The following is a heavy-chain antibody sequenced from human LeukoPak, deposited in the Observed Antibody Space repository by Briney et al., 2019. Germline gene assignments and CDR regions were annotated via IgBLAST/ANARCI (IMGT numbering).Heavy chain of an antibody. CDR3: AKLFKAYSSTWIDY. V-gene: IGHV3-11*03. CDR2: ISHSSGFT. CDR1: GFTFSDYY. Sequence: GGSLRLSCAASGFTFSDYYMSWIRQAPGQGLEWVAYISHSSGFTNYADSVKGRFAISRDNAENSLYLQMDSLRAEDTAIYYCAKLFKAYSSTWIDYWGQGNLVTVSS. D-gene: IGHD6-13*01. J-gene: IGHJ4*02.